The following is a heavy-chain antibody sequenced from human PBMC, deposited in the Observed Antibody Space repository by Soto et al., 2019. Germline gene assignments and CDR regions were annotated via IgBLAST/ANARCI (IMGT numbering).Heavy chain of an antibody. CDR2: ISSSSSYI. V-gene: IGHV3-21*01. CDR3: ARDLTTVTTPFDY. D-gene: IGHD4-4*01. CDR1: GFTFSSYS. Sequence: LRLSCAASGFTFSSYSMNWVRQAPGKGLEWVSSISSSSSYIYYADSVKGRFTISRDNAKNSLYLQMNSLRAEDTAVYYCARDLTTVTTPFDYWGQGTLVTVSS. J-gene: IGHJ4*02.